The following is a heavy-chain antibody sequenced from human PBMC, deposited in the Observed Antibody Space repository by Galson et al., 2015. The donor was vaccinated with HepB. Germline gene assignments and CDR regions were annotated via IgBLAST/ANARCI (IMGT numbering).Heavy chain of an antibody. D-gene: IGHD6-13*01. CDR3: AREPVGYSSSWPPKRSYYFDY. Sequence: QSGAEVKKPGASVKVSCKASGYTFTSYGISWVRQAPGQGLEWMGWISAYNGNTNYAQKLQGRVTMTTNTSTSTAYMELRSLRSDDTAVYYCAREPVGYSSSWPPKRSYYFDYWGQGTLVTVSS. CDR2: ISAYNGNT. J-gene: IGHJ4*02. V-gene: IGHV1-18*04. CDR1: GYTFTSYG.